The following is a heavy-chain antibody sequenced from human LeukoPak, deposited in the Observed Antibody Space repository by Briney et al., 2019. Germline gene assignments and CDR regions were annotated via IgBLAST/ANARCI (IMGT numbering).Heavy chain of an antibody. CDR1: GGSISSYY. V-gene: IGHV4-4*07. CDR3: ARHYIRLGELSSWFDP. D-gene: IGHD3-16*02. J-gene: IGHJ5*02. Sequence: PSETLSLTCTVSGGSISSYYWSWIRQPAGKGLEWTGRIHTSGSTNYSPSLKSRVTMSVDTSKNQFSLKLSSVTAADTAVYYCARHYIRLGELSSWFDPWGQGTLVTVSS. CDR2: IHTSGST.